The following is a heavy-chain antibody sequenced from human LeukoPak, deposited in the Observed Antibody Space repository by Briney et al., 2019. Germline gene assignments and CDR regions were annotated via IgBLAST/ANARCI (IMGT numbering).Heavy chain of an antibody. Sequence: GGSLRLSCAASGFTFSSYSMNWVRQAPGKGLEWVSSISSSSSYIYYADSVKGRFTISRDNAKNSLYLQMNSLRAEDTAVYYCARDSGVSSSFDYWGRGTLVTVSS. V-gene: IGHV3-21*01. CDR3: ARDSGVSSSFDY. D-gene: IGHD6-6*01. CDR2: ISSSSSYI. CDR1: GFTFSSYS. J-gene: IGHJ4*02.